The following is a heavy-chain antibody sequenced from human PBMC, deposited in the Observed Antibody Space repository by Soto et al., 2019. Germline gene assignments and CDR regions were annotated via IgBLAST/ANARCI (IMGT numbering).Heavy chain of an antibody. CDR2: IDPGGGKT. Sequence: GASVKVSCKASGYTFTRDQIHWVRQAPGQGLEWMGMIDPGGGKTNYAQKFQGRVTMTRDTSTSTVYMALSSLRSEDTAIYFCGRVMRSLLSITALDTWGQGTLVTVSS. V-gene: IGHV1-46*01. D-gene: IGHD3-10*01. CDR1: GYTFTRDQ. CDR3: GRVMRSLLSITALDT. J-gene: IGHJ5*02.